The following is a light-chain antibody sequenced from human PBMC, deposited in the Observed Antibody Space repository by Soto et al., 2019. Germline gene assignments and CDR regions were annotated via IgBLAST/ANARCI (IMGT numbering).Light chain of an antibody. Sequence: QSVLTQPPSASGTPGQRVTISCSGSSSNIGSNYVYWYQQLPGTAPKLLIYRNNQRPSGVPDRFSGSKSGTSATLGITGLQTGDEAEYYCGTWDSSLSVGVFGGGTKLTVL. CDR1: SSNIGSNY. CDR3: GTWDSSLSVGV. CDR2: RNN. J-gene: IGLJ2*01. V-gene: IGLV1-47*01.